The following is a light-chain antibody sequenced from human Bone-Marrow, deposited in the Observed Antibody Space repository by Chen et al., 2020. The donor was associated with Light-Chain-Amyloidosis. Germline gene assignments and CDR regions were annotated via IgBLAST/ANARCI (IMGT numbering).Light chain of an antibody. Sequence: QSALAQPASVSGSPGQSITISCTGTSSDIGAYNYVSWYQHLPVKAPKLIIYEVSHRPSGVSYRFSGSKSGNRASLTISGLQAEDEADYYCSSYTDTNSVIFGGGTELTVL. CDR3: SSYTDTNSVI. CDR2: EVS. V-gene: IGLV2-14*01. CDR1: SSDIGAYNY. J-gene: IGLJ2*01.